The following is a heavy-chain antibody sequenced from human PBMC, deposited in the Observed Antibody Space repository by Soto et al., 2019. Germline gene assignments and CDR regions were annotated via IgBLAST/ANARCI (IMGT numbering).Heavy chain of an antibody. CDR1: GFTFSGSA. Sequence: HPGGSLRLSCAASGFTFSGSAMHWVRQASGKGLEWIGRIRSKANNYATTYAASVKGRFTISRDDSKNTAYLQMNSLKTEDTAVYYCSRLQGNYYDSGGLNDYWGQGTRVTVSS. J-gene: IGHJ4*02. V-gene: IGHV3-73*01. CDR3: SRLQGNYYDSGGLNDY. D-gene: IGHD3-22*01. CDR2: IRSKANNYAT.